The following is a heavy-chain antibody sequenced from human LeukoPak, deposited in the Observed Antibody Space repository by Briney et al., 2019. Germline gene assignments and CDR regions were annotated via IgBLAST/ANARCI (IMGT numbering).Heavy chain of an antibody. CDR3: ARVANITTFGMDV. CDR2: IRYDGSKK. D-gene: IGHD3-9*01. V-gene: IGHV3-33*01. J-gene: IGHJ6*02. Sequence: PGGSLRLSCAASGFTFSSFGMHWVRQAPGKGLEWVAVIRYDGSKKYYADSVKGRFTISRDNSKNTLYLQMSSLRGEDTSVYYCARVANITTFGMDVWGQGTTVTVSS. CDR1: GFTFSSFG.